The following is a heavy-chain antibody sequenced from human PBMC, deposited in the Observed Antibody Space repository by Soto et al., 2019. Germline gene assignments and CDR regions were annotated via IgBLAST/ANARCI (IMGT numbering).Heavy chain of an antibody. V-gene: IGHV3-15*07. J-gene: IGHJ4*02. CDR1: GFTFSNTY. D-gene: IGHD2-21*01. CDR2: IKSKTDGGTT. CDR3: STHIATKTQTEYYFDY. Sequence: GGSLRLSCAASGFTFSNTYMNWVRQAPGKGLEWVGRIKSKTDGGTTDYAAPVKGRLTISRDDSKNTLYLQMNSLKTEDTAVYYCSTHIATKTQTEYYFDYWGQGTLVTVSS.